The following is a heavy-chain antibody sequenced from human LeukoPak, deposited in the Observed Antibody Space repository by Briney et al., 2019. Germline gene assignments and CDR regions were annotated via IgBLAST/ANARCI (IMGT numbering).Heavy chain of an antibody. V-gene: IGHV4-30-4*01. Sequence: PSETLSLTCTVSGGSISSGDYYWSSIRQPPGKGLEWIAYMYYSGSTYYNPSLKSRVTMSADTSKNQFSLKLSSVTAADTAVYYSVRPYYYDSRIDPWGQGTLVTVSS. D-gene: IGHD3-22*01. J-gene: IGHJ5*02. CDR3: VRPYYYDSRIDP. CDR1: GGSISSGDYY. CDR2: MYYSGST.